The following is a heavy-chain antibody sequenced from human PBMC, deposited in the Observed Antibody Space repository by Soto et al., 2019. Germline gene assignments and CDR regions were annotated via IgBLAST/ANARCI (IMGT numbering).Heavy chain of an antibody. V-gene: IGHV3-23*01. CDR2: ITGRETYT. J-gene: IGHJ4*02. CDR1: GFTFGQYA. Sequence: EVQLLESGGGLVQPGGSLRLSCVASGFTFGQYAMSWVRQAPGKGLEWVSVITGRETYTDYIESVKGRFTISRDNSKNTLFLQMNSLTVEDTAVYYCARGRANFYFDFWGQGALVTVSS. CDR3: ARGRANFYFDF.